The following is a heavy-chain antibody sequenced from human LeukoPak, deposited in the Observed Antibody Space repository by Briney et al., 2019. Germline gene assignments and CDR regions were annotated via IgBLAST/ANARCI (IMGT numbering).Heavy chain of an antibody. CDR2: INPSSGDT. Sequence: ASVKVSCKTSGYRFTGYYMHWVRQAPGQGLELLGWINPSSGDTNYAQKFQGRVTMTRDTSISTAYMELSRLRSDDTAVYYCARDQGLTTVTSCFDYWGQGTLVTVSS. J-gene: IGHJ4*02. D-gene: IGHD4-17*01. CDR1: GYRFTGYY. V-gene: IGHV1-2*02. CDR3: ARDQGLTTVTSCFDY.